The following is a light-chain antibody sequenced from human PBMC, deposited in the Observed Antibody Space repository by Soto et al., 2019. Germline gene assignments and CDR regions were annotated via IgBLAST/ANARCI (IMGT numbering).Light chain of an antibody. Sequence: QSALTQPASVSGSPGQSITISCTGTSSDIGGYNYVSWYQQQPGEAPKLVIYEVSNRPSGVSNRFSGSKSGNTASLTISGLQADDEADYYCCSKTSSITYVFGSGTKLTVL. CDR1: SSDIGGYNY. CDR2: EVS. J-gene: IGLJ1*01. V-gene: IGLV2-14*01. CDR3: CSKTSSITYV.